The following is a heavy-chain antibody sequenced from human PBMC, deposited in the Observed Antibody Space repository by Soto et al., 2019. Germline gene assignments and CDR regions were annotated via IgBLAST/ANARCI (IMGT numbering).Heavy chain of an antibody. V-gene: IGHV1-69*01. CDR1: GGTFSSYA. J-gene: IGHJ6*02. CDR2: IIPIFGTA. Sequence: QVQLVQSGAEVKKPGSSVKVSCKASGGTFSSYAISWVRQAPGQGLEWMGGIIPIFGTANYAQKLQGRVTITADESTSTAYMELSSLRSEDTAVYYCAREKVATIKNYYYYGMDVWGQGTTVTVSS. D-gene: IGHD5-12*01. CDR3: AREKVATIKNYYYYGMDV.